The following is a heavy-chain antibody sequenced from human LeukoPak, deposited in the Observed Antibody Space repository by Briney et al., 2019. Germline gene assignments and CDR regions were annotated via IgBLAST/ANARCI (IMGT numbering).Heavy chain of an antibody. D-gene: IGHD4-17*01. CDR1: GGSFSGYY. Sequence: SETLSLTCAVYGGSFSGYYWSRIRQPPGKGLEWIGEINHSGSTNYNPSLKSRVTISVDTSKNQFSLKLSSVTAADTAVYYCAGFYGDYVGGMDVWGQGTTVTVSS. CDR2: INHSGST. CDR3: AGFYGDYVGGMDV. V-gene: IGHV4-34*01. J-gene: IGHJ6*02.